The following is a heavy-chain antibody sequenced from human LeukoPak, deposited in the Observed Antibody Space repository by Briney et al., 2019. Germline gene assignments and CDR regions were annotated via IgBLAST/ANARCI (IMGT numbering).Heavy chain of an antibody. D-gene: IGHD3-10*01. Sequence: GGSLRLSCAASGFTFSGYWMHWVRQAPGKGLVWVSRINTDGSSISYADSVKGRFTISRDNAKNTLYLQMNSLRAEDTAVYYCARDDALQGVGMDVWGQGTTVTVSS. CDR3: ARDDALQGVGMDV. CDR1: GFTFSGYW. J-gene: IGHJ6*02. CDR2: INTDGSSI. V-gene: IGHV3-74*01.